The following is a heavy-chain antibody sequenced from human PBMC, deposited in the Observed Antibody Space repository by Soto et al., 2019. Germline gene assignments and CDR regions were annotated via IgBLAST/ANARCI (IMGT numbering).Heavy chain of an antibody. Sequence: ASETLSLTCTVSGGSISSYYWSWIRQPPGKGLEWIGYIYYSGSTNYNPSLKSRVTISVDTSKNQFSLKLSSVTAADTAVYYCARTTGYYVYYYYYMDVSGKGTTVTVSS. D-gene: IGHD3-9*01. J-gene: IGHJ6*03. CDR2: IYYSGST. CDR1: GGSISSYY. CDR3: ARTTGYYVYYYYYMDV. V-gene: IGHV4-59*01.